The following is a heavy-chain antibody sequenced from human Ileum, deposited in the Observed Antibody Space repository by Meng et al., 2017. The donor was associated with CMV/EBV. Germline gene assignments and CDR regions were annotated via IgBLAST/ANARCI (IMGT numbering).Heavy chain of an antibody. Sequence: EGRMGAVGGNLVQPGGSLRLSCAVSGFTVNEKFMSWVRQAPGKGLEWVSVIYRDDSTYYADSVRGRFIISRDNSKNTLFLQLNTLRAEDTAVYYCARNLESSVNSMDYWGQGTLVTVSS. CDR1: GFTVNEKF. J-gene: IGHJ4*02. CDR2: IYRDDST. V-gene: IGHV3-66*01. D-gene: IGHD3-22*01. CDR3: ARNLESSVNSMDY.